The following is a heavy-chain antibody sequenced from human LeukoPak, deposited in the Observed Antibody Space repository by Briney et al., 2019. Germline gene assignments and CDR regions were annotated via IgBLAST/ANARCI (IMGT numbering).Heavy chain of an antibody. CDR1: GFTFSSYG. J-gene: IGHJ6*02. V-gene: IGHV3-30*03. CDR2: ISYDGSNK. Sequence: GGSLRLSCAASGFTFSSYGMHWVRQAPGKGLEWVAVISYDGSNKYYADSVKGRFTISRDNSKNTLYLQMNSLRAEDTAVYYCARFKGIAVAGTDLSYYYYGMDVWGQGTTVTVSS. D-gene: IGHD6-19*01. CDR3: ARFKGIAVAGTDLSYYYYGMDV.